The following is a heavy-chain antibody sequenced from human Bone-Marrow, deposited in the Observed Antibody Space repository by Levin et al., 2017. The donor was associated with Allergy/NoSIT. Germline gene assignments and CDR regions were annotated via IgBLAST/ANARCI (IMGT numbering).Heavy chain of an antibody. CDR3: ARGQNSGGWSGNFDY. J-gene: IGHJ4*02. Sequence: SVKVSCKASGGTFSSYTISWVRQAPGQGLEWMGRIIPILGIANYAQKFQGRVTITADKSTSTAYMELSSLRSEDTAVYYCARGQNSGGWSGNFDYWGQGTLVTVSS. D-gene: IGHD6-19*01. V-gene: IGHV1-69*02. CDR1: GGTFSSYT. CDR2: IIPILGIA.